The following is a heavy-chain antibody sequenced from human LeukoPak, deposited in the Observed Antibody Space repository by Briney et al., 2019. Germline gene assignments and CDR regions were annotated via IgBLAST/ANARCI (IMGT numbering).Heavy chain of an antibody. CDR3: ARTCGGDCYSYAFDI. V-gene: IGHV4-61*05. D-gene: IGHD2-21*02. CDR2: IYYSGST. CDR1: GGSLSSSSYY. J-gene: IGHJ3*02. Sequence: SETLSLTCTVSGGSLSSSSYYWAWIRQPPGTGLEWIGTIYYSGSTNYNPSLKSRVTISVDTSKNQFSLKLSSVTAADTAVYYCARTCGGDCYSYAFDIWGQGTMVTVSS.